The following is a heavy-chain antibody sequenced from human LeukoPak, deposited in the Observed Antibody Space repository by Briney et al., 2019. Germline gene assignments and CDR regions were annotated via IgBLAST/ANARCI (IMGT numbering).Heavy chain of an antibody. CDR2: TYHSGTT. CDR3: ARDNRRGYDSSGYDY. CDR1: GGSVNDYY. V-gene: IGHV4-59*02. D-gene: IGHD3-22*01. Sequence: SETLSLACAVSGGSVNDYYWSWIRQPPGKGLEWIGYTYHSGTTNFSPSLRSRVAVSVDTSKNQFSLRLSSVTAADTAVYYCARDNRRGYDSSGYDYWGQGTLVTVSS. J-gene: IGHJ4*02.